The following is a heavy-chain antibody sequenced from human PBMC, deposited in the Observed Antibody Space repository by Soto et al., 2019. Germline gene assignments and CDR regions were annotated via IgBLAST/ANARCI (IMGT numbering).Heavy chain of an antibody. CDR2: ISSSGSTI. Sequence: HPGGSLRLSCAASGFTFSSYEMNWVRQAPGKGLEWVSYISSSGSTIYYADSVKGRFTISRDNAKNSLYLQMNSLRAEDTAVYYCARDVHSPYYYYGMDVWGQGTTVTVSS. V-gene: IGHV3-48*03. J-gene: IGHJ6*02. CDR1: GFTFSSYE. CDR3: ARDVHSPYYYYGMDV. D-gene: IGHD1-26*01.